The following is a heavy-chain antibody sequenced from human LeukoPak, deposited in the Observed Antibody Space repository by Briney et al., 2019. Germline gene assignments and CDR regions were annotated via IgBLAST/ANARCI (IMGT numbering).Heavy chain of an antibody. J-gene: IGHJ6*03. V-gene: IGHV1-24*01. D-gene: IGHD2-21*02. CDR2: FDPEDGET. Sequence: ASVKVSCKVSGYTLTELSMHWVRQAPGKGLEWMGGFDPEDGETIYAQKFQGRVTMTEDTSTDTAYMELSSLRSEDTAVYYCATLRSVVVTAIPRYYYYMDVWGKGTTVTISS. CDR1: GYTLTELS. CDR3: ATLRSVVVTAIPRYYYYMDV.